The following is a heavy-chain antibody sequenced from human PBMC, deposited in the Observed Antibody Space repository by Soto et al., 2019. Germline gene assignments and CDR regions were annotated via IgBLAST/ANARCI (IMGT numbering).Heavy chain of an antibody. Sequence: EGQLLEAGGGLVRPGGSLTLSCAGAGSTFSRDAMTWVRQAPGKGLVWVSSIPVTDGRRKYADAVKGRFTSSSDTPKNIVYLQMNSLSADATALYYCATESMSVVVVGSTRDHYCGMDLWGQWTTVIVS. D-gene: IGHD1-26*01. CDR2: IPVTDGRR. J-gene: IGHJ6*02. CDR3: ATESMSVVVVGSTRDHYCGMDL. CDR1: GSTFSRDA. V-gene: IGHV3-23*01.